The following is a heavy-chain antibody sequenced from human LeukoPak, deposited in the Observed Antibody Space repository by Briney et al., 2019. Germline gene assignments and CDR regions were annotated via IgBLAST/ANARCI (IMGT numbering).Heavy chain of an antibody. J-gene: IGHJ3*02. Sequence: PGGSLRLSCAASGFTFNNDWITWVRQAPGKGLEWVGRIKSTVDGGTTDYAAPVKGRFTVSRDDSKNTVYLQMNSLKTEDTAVYYCTTGGNVLVAGTRAFDIWGQGTMVTVSS. D-gene: IGHD6-19*01. V-gene: IGHV3-15*07. CDR1: GFTFNNDW. CDR2: IKSTVDGGTT. CDR3: TTGGNVLVAGTRAFDI.